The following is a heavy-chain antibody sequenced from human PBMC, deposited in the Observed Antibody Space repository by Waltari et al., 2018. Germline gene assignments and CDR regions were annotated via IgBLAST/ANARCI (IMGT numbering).Heavy chain of an antibody. CDR1: GGALSNIA. CDR2: VTPLFGVT. V-gene: IGHV1-69*14. CDR3: ARDLMTTSYHSSGGVDY. Sequence: QVQLVQSGAEMKKPGSSVKVSCRASGGALSNIAMIWVRQAPGQGFEWMGGVTPLFGVTNYAQKFQSRVTITADKSTSTAFVELRGLRFEDTAVYYCARDLMTTSYHSSGGVDYWGQGTLVTVSS. J-gene: IGHJ4*02. D-gene: IGHD3-22*01.